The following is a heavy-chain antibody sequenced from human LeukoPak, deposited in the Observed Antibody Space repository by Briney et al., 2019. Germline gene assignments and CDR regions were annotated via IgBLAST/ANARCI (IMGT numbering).Heavy chain of an antibody. CDR3: ATQDYGSGSTFRY. D-gene: IGHD3-10*01. CDR2: IYYSGST. V-gene: IGHV4-39*07. J-gene: IGHJ4*02. Sequence: PSETLSLTCTVSGGSISSSSYYRGWIRQPPGKGLEWIGSIYYSGSTYYNPSLKSRVTISVDTSKNQFSLKLSSVTAADTAVYYCATQDYGSGSTFRYWGQGTLVTVSS. CDR1: GGSISSSSYY.